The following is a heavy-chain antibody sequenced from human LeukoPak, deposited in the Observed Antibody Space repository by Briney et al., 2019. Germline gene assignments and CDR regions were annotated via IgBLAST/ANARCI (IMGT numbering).Heavy chain of an antibody. CDR2: IYTSGST. Sequence: SETLSLTCTVSGGSISSYYWSWIRQPAGKGLEWIGRIYTSGSTNYNPSLKSRVTMSVDTSKNQFSLKLSSVTAADTAVYYCARDRYYYDSSGYYVNWFGPWGQGTLVTVSS. CDR1: GGSISSYY. D-gene: IGHD3-22*01. CDR3: ARDRYYYDSSGYYVNWFGP. J-gene: IGHJ5*02. V-gene: IGHV4-4*07.